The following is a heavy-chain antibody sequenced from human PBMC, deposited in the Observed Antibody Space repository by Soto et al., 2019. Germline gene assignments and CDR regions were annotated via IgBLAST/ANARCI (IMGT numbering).Heavy chain of an antibody. Sequence: QLQLQESGPGLVKPSETLSLTCTVSGGSISSSSYYWGWIRQPPGKGLEWIGSIYYSGSTYYNPSLKSRVTISVDTSKNQFSLKLSSVTAADTAVYYCARHTPSMELGVKTYYFDYWGQGTLVTVSS. J-gene: IGHJ4*02. D-gene: IGHD1-26*01. CDR3: ARHTPSMELGVKTYYFDY. CDR2: IYYSGST. CDR1: GGSISSSSYY. V-gene: IGHV4-39*01.